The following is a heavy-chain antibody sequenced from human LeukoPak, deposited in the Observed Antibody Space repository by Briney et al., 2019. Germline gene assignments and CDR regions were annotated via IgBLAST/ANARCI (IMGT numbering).Heavy chain of an antibody. Sequence: SETLSLTCTVSGGSISSANYYWVWVRQSTGKGLEWIGSVYYSGTTYYNPSLGSRLTISVDTSKSRFSLTLSSVTAADTAVYYCARIRNYGSGTYIPFVDYWGQGTLVTVSS. CDR3: ARIRNYGSGTYIPFVDY. V-gene: IGHV4-39*07. CDR2: VYYSGTT. CDR1: GGSISSANYY. J-gene: IGHJ4*02. D-gene: IGHD3-10*01.